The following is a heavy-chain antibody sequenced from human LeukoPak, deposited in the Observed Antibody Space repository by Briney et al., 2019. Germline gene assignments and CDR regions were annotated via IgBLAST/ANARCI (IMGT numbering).Heavy chain of an antibody. J-gene: IGHJ5*02. Sequence: GGSLRLSCAASGFTFSSYAMSWVRQAPGKGLEWVSAISGSGGSTYYADSVKGRFTISRDNSKNTLYLQMNSLRAEDTAVYYCAKNHPGYCSSTSCPYNWFDPWGQGTLVTVSS. CDR2: ISGSGGST. CDR1: GFTFSSYA. CDR3: AKNHPGYCSSTSCPYNWFDP. V-gene: IGHV3-23*01. D-gene: IGHD2-2*01.